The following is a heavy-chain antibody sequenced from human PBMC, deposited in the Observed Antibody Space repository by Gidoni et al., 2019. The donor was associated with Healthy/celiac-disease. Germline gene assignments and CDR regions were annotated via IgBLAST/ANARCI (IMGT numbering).Heavy chain of an antibody. CDR2: IIPIFGTA. J-gene: IGHJ3*02. Sequence: QVQLVQSGAEVKKPGSSVKVSCKASGGTFSSYAISWVRQAPGQGLEWMGGIIPIFGTANYAQKFQGRVTITADESTSTAYMELSSLRSEDTAVYYCARAHAYCSGGSCYSDAFDIWGQGTMVTVSS. CDR1: GGTFSSYA. D-gene: IGHD2-15*01. V-gene: IGHV1-69*01. CDR3: ARAHAYCSGGSCYSDAFDI.